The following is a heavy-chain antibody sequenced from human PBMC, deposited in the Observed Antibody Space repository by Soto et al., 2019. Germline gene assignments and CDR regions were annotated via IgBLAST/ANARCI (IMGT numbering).Heavy chain of an antibody. Sequence: SETLSLTCTVSGGSISSYYWSWIRQPPGKGLEWIGYIYYSGSTNYNPSLKSRVTISVDTSKNQFSLKLSTVTDADTAVYYGAITYDSIGPIDPWGQGTLVTVSS. D-gene: IGHD3-22*01. CDR2: IYYSGST. CDR3: AITYDSIGPIDP. CDR1: GGSISSYY. J-gene: IGHJ5*02. V-gene: IGHV4-59*01.